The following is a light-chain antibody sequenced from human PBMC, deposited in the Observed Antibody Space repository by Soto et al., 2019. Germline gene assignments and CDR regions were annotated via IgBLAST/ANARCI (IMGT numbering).Light chain of an antibody. J-gene: IGKJ1*01. CDR1: QSVSSSY. CDR2: DAS. Sequence: EIRSKQPPGTLSLSPGERATLSCRASQSVSSSYLAWYQQKPGQAPRLLIYDASNRATGIPARFSGSGSGTEFTLTISSLQSEDFAVYDGQQYNTWTPCTFGQGTKVDIK. V-gene: IGKV3D-15*01. CDR3: QQYNTWTPCT.